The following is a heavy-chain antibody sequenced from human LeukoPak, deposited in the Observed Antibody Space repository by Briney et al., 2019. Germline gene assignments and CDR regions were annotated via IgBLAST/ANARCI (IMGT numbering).Heavy chain of an antibody. CDR3: ARAFYPGYYSYMAV. D-gene: IGHD3-3*02. CDR1: GGSISPYY. Sequence: PSETLSLTCTVSGGSISPYYWSWIRQPPGKGLEWIGYIYYSGSTNYNPSLKSRVTISVDTSKNQFSLKLSSVTAADTAVYYCARAFYPGYYSYMAVWGKGTTVTVSS. J-gene: IGHJ6*03. V-gene: IGHV4-59*01. CDR2: IYYSGST.